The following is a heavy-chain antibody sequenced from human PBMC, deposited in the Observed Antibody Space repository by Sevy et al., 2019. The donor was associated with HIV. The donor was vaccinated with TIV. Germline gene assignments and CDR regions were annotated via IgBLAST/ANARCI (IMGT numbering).Heavy chain of an antibody. CDR2: IISKFGTT. CDR3: AREIPDYVSGYYSVDAFDV. V-gene: IGHV1-69*13. D-gene: IGHD3-22*01. CDR1: GGSFSNFP. Sequence: ASVKVSCKASGGSFSNFPVSWVRQAPGQGLEWMGMIISKFGTTDYGQKFQGRVTITADESTNTAYMELTSQRSEDTAVYYCAREIPDYVSGYYSVDAFDVWGQGTKVTVSS. J-gene: IGHJ3*01.